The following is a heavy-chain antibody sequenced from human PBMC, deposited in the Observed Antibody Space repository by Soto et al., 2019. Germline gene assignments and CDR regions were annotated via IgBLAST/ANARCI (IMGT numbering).Heavy chain of an antibody. J-gene: IGHJ6*02. CDR1: GDSVFSNSAA. CDR3: TKQKGDSRTYNGMDV. D-gene: IGHD2-21*02. Sequence: QVQLQQSGPGLVKPSQTLSLTCAISGDSVFSNSAAWNWIRQSPWRGLEWLGRAYYRSQWYYDSAVSVRSRITVIPDTSKNQFSLQLSSVTPEDTAVYFCTKQKGDSRTYNGMDVWGQGTTVIVSS. V-gene: IGHV6-1*01. CDR2: AYYRSQWYY.